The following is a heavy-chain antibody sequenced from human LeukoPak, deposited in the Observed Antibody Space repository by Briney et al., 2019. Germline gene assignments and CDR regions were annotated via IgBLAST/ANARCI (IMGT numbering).Heavy chain of an antibody. D-gene: IGHD4-17*01. Sequence: SGPTLVKPTQTLTLTCTFSGFSLSTSGVGVGWIRQPPGKALEWLALIYWNDDKRYSPSLKSRLTITKDTSKNQVVLTMTNMGPVDTATYYCAHMTTVTLPDYRGQGTLVTGSS. CDR3: AHMTTVTLPDY. CDR2: IYWNDDK. V-gene: IGHV2-5*01. CDR1: GFSLSTSGVG. J-gene: IGHJ4*02.